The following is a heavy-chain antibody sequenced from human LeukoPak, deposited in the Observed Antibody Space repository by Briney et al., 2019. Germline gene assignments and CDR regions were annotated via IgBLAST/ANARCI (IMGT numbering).Heavy chain of an antibody. CDR2: MNPNSGNT. CDR3: AKSPYYYDSSGPSDAFDI. Sequence: ASVKVSCKSSGYTFTSYDISWVRQATGQGLEWMGWMNPNSGNTGYAQKFQGRVTMTRNTSISTAYMELSSLRSEDTAVYYCAKSPYYYDSSGPSDAFDIWGQGTMVTVSS. D-gene: IGHD3-22*01. CDR1: GYTFTSYD. V-gene: IGHV1-8*01. J-gene: IGHJ3*02.